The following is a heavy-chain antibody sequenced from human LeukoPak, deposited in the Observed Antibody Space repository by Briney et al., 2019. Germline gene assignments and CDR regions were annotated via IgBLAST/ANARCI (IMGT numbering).Heavy chain of an antibody. Sequence: PGGSLRLSCAASGFTISSYSMNWVRQAPGKGLEWVSYISSSSSTIYYADSVKGRFTISRDNSKNTLYLQMNSLRAEDTAVYYCARDGDILCSSTSCTLAEYFQHWGQGTLVTVSS. CDR1: GFTISSYS. V-gene: IGHV3-48*01. D-gene: IGHD2-2*01. J-gene: IGHJ1*01. CDR3: ARDGDILCSSTSCTLAEYFQH. CDR2: ISSSSSTI.